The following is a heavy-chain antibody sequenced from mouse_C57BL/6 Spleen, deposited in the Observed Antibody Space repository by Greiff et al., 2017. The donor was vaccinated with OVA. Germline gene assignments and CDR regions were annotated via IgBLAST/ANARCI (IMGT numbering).Heavy chain of an antibody. Sequence: EVMLVESGGGLVQPGESLTLSCESNEYEFPSHDMSWVRKTPEKRLELVAAINRDGGSTYYPDTMERRFTLSRDNTKKTLYLQMSSLRCEDTAVYYCARQGRGAYWYFDVWGTGTTVTVSS. J-gene: IGHJ1*03. CDR3: ARQGRGAYWYFDV. CDR1: EYEFPSHD. V-gene: IGHV5-2*01. CDR2: INRDGGST. D-gene: IGHD3-3*01.